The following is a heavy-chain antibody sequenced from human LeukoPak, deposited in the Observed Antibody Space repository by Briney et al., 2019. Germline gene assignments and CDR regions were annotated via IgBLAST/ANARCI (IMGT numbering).Heavy chain of an antibody. CDR3: AKTAVVITFRFDD. CDR1: GFTFNDYY. Sequence: GGSLRLSCAASGFTFNDYYMSWICQAPGKGLEWVSYISSSGSTIYYADSVKGRFTISRDNSKNMVYLQMNSLRADDTAVYYCAKTAVVITFRFDDWGQGALVTVSS. CDR2: ISSSGSTI. J-gene: IGHJ4*02. V-gene: IGHV3-11*01. D-gene: IGHD4/OR15-4a*01.